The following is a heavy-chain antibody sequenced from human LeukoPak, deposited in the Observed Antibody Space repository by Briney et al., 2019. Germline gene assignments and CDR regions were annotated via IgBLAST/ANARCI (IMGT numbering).Heavy chain of an antibody. CDR1: GITLNNYG. Sequence: PGGSLRLSCAVSGITLNNYGMTWVRQAPGKGLEWVAGISDSGGSTKYADSVKGRFTISRDNPKNTLYLQMNSLRAEDTAVYFCAKRGVVIRVILVGFHKEAYYFESWGQGALVTVSP. V-gene: IGHV3-23*01. D-gene: IGHD3/OR15-3a*01. CDR2: ISDSGGST. J-gene: IGHJ4*02. CDR3: AKRGVVIRVILVGFHKEAYYFES.